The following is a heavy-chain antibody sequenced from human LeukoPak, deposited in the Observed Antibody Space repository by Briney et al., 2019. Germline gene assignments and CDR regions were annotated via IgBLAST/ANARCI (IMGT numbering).Heavy chain of an antibody. J-gene: IGHJ3*02. Sequence: PSETLSLTCTVSGGSISSYYWSWIRQPPGRGLEWFGYIYYCRTTNYNLSLKSRVAISVDKSKNQFSLKLSSVTAADMAVYYCASGYCGGDCPYHAFDIWGQGTMVTVSS. CDR3: ASGYCGGDCPYHAFDI. D-gene: IGHD2-21*02. CDR2: IYYCRTT. CDR1: GGSISSYY. V-gene: IGHV4-59*13.